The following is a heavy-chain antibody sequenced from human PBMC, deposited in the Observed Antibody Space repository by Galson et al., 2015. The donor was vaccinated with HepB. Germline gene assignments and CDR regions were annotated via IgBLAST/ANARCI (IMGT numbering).Heavy chain of an antibody. CDR2: ISYDGSNK. CDR1: GFTFSSYG. Sequence: SLRLSCAASGFTFSSYGMHWVRQAPGKGLEWVAVISYDGSNKYYADSVKGRFTISRDNSKNTLYLQMNSLRAEDTAVYYCAKGLIFSSMVLFDYWGQGTLVTVSS. V-gene: IGHV3-30*18. CDR3: AKGLIFSSMVLFDY. J-gene: IGHJ4*02. D-gene: IGHD4/OR15-4a*01.